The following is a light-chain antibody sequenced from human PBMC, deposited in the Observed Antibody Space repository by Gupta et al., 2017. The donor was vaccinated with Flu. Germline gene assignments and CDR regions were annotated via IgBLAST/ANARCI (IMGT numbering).Light chain of an antibody. Sequence: DLVMTQSPDSLAMSLGQRATINCKPSQSILYSSNNKIYLAWYQQKPGQRPKLLINWASTRESGVPDRFVGSGSGIDFTLTISSLQAEDVAVYYCQQFYTTPYSFGQGTKLEIK. CDR2: WAS. CDR3: QQFYTTPYS. J-gene: IGKJ2*03. CDR1: QSILYSSNNKIY. V-gene: IGKV4-1*01.